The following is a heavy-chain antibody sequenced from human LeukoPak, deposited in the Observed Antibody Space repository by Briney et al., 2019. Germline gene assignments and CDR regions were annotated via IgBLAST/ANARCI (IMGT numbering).Heavy chain of an antibody. Sequence: ASVKVSCKDSGYTFINHDIDWLRQAPGQGLEWMGWMNSNTGNTGYAQRFQGRVTMTRDTSISTAYMELSSLRSEDTAVYYCTRGSGSGGRDWFDPWGQGTLVTVSS. V-gene: IGHV1-8*01. CDR2: MNSNTGNT. J-gene: IGHJ5*02. D-gene: IGHD3-10*01. CDR1: GYTFINHD. CDR3: TRGSGSGGRDWFDP.